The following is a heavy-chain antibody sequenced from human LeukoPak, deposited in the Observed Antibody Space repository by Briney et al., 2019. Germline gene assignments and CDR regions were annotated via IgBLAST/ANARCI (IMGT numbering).Heavy chain of an antibody. V-gene: IGHV3-23*01. D-gene: IGHD6-13*01. CDR1: GFTSGSYA. CDR3: AKAAAAPGFDF. CDR2: VSGSGDRM. J-gene: IGHJ4*02. Sequence: GGSLRLSCAASGFTSGSYALNWVRQAPGKGLEWVATVSGSGDRMYHADSVKGRFTISRDNSKNTIYLQMNSLRAEDTALYYCAKAAAAPGFDFWGQGTLVTVSS.